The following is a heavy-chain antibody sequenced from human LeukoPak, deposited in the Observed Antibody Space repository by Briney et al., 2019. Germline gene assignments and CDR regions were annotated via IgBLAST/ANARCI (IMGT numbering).Heavy chain of an antibody. CDR2: IRASGDST. CDR1: VFSSTNFS. D-gene: IGHD6-13*01. V-gene: IGHV3-23*01. CDR3: SKGGYSSCFDP. Sequence: PGGSLRPSCALTVFSSTNFSISWGRQAPGKGLEWVSTIRASGDSTYYADSVKGRLTISRDNSKNTLYRQMNSPVDDCTTVYYCSKGGYSSCFDPWGQGTLVTVSS. J-gene: IGHJ5*02.